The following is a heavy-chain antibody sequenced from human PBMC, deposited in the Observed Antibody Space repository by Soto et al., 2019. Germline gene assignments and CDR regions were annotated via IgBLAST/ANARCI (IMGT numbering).Heavy chain of an antibody. CDR2: VFHTGCT. J-gene: IGHJ4*02. Sequence: QLQLQESGPGLVKPSETLSLTCTVSGGSISSSTYYWGWIRQPPGGGLEWIGSVFHTGCTYYNPSLKSRVTMSVDTSNNQFSLNLSSVTAKDTSMYYCASLYYSRNSWGQGTLVIVSS. D-gene: IGHD2-15*01. CDR3: ASLYYSRNS. V-gene: IGHV4-39*01. CDR1: GGSISSSTYY.